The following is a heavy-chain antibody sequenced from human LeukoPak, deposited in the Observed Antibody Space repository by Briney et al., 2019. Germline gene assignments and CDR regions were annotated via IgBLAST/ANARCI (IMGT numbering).Heavy chain of an antibody. J-gene: IGHJ4*02. V-gene: IGHV4-4*02. CDR3: ARNMVGETTFDY. CDR1: CGSISGNHW. CDR2: ISHSGST. D-gene: IGHD2/OR15-2a*01. Sequence: PSETLSLTCAVSCGSISGNHWWSWVRQPPGKGLEWIGEISHSGSTGYNSSLKSRVTISVDKSKNQFSLKLSSVTAADTAVYYCARNMVGETTFDYWGQGTLVTVSS.